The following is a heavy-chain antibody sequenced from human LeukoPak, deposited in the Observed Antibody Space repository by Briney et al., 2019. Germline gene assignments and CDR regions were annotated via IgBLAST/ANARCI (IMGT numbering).Heavy chain of an antibody. CDR3: ARQAPDYKISYYYYMDV. Sequence: ASVKVSCKASGYTFTSYGISWVRQAPGQGLEWMGWISAYNGNTNYAQKLQGRVTMTTDTSTSTAYMELRSLRSDDTAVYYCARQAPDYKISYYYYMDVWGKGTTVTVSS. D-gene: IGHD4-11*01. CDR2: ISAYNGNT. CDR1: GYTFTSYG. V-gene: IGHV1-18*01. J-gene: IGHJ6*03.